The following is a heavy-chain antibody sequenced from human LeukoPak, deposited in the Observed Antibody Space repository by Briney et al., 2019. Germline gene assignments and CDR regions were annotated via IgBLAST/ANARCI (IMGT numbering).Heavy chain of an antibody. J-gene: IGHJ6*03. D-gene: IGHD4/OR15-4a*01. CDR1: GGSISSSNW. CDR2: IYHSGST. CDR3: ARERVSRGATLTYYMDV. V-gene: IGHV4-4*02. Sequence: SGTLSLTCAVSGGSISSSNWWSWVRQPPGKGLEWIGEIYHSGSTNYNPSLKSRVTISVDKSKNQFSLKLSSVTAADTAVYYCARERVSRGATLTYYMDVWGKGTKVTVSS.